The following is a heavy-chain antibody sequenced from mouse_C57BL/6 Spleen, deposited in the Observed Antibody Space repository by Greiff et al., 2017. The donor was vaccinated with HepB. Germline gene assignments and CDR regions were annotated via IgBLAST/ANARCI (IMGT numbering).Heavy chain of an antibody. Sequence: EVMLVESGEGLVKPGGSLKLSCAASGFTFSSYAMSWVRQTPEKRLEWVAYISSGGDYIYYADTVKGRFTISRDNARNTLYLQMSSLKSEDTAMYYCTRDPANWDPFAYWGQGTLVTVSA. V-gene: IGHV5-9-1*02. CDR3: TRDPANWDPFAY. CDR1: GFTFSSYA. J-gene: IGHJ3*01. CDR2: ISSGGDYI. D-gene: IGHD4-1*01.